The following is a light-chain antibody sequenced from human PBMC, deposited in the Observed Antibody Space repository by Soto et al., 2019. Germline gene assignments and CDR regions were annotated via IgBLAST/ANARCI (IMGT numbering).Light chain of an antibody. V-gene: IGLV3-27*01. CDR3: YSAADNRLVV. J-gene: IGLJ2*01. Sequence: SYELTQPPSVSVAPGQTARITCGGNNIEIKSVHWYQQKPGQAPVLLIFKDTERPSEISERFSGSSSGTTVTLTISGAQVEDEADYYCYSAADNRLVVFGGGTKLTVL. CDR2: KDT. CDR1: NIEIKS.